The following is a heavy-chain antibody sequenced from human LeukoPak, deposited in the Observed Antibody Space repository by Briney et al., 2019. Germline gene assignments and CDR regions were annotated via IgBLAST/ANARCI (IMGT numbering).Heavy chain of an antibody. D-gene: IGHD3-9*01. CDR2: INYSGKS. J-gene: IGHJ5*02. CDR3: AIRLATSRLATATAWFDP. V-gene: IGHV4-34*01. CDR1: GESFDGFY. Sequence: SETLSLTCAVYGESFDGFYWNWIRQPPGKGLEWIGEINYSGKSDYNAALKSRVAISADSSKRQFSLDLTSVTAADTAVYYCAIRLATSRLATATAWFDPWGQGTLVSVSS.